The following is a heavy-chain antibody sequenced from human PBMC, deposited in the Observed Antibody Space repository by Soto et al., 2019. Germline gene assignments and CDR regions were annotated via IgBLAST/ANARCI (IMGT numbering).Heavy chain of an antibody. J-gene: IGHJ4*02. V-gene: IGHV1-69*01. Sequence: QVQLVQSGAEVKKPGSSVRVSCKASGATFSSYHISWVRQAPGQGLEWMGGIPPIYGTTNYAQKFQGRVTITADESTGTAYMELSSLRSEDTAVYYCTRGAPYDTSGYPFDYWGQGTLVTVSS. CDR3: TRGAPYDTSGYPFDY. D-gene: IGHD3-22*01. CDR2: IPPIYGTT. CDR1: GATFSSYH.